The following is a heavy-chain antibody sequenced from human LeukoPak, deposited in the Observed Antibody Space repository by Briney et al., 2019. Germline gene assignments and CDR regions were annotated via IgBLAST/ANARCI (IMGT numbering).Heavy chain of an antibody. CDR2: IWPGDSDT. CDR1: GYSFTSYF. D-gene: IGHD6-13*01. J-gene: IGHJ4*02. V-gene: IGHV5-51*01. Sequence: GGSLKISCKASGYSFTSYFIGWVRQMPGKGLEWMGIIWPGDSDTRYSPSFQGQVTISVDKSISTAYLQWSSLKASDTAMYYCARPIAAAGTDLGYWGQGTLVTVSS. CDR3: ARPIAAAGTDLGY.